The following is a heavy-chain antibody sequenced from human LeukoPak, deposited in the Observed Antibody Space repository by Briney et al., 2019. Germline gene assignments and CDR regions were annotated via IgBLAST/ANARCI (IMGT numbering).Heavy chain of an antibody. Sequence: SGGSLRLSCAASGFTFSSYSMNWVRQAPGKGLEWVSSISSSSSYIYYADSVKGRFTISRDNAKNSLYLQMNSLRAEDTAVYYCASPYYDYVWGSYRYGFPNLGYWGQGTLVTVSS. V-gene: IGHV3-21*01. CDR3: ASPYYDYVWGSYRYGFPNLGY. J-gene: IGHJ4*02. CDR1: GFTFSSYS. D-gene: IGHD3-16*02. CDR2: ISSSSSYI.